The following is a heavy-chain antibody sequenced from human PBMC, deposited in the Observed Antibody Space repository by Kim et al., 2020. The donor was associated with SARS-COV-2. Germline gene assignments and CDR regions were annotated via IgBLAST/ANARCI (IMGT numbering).Heavy chain of an antibody. CDR3: AKGVINSGFDY. CDR1: GFTFSTSP. J-gene: IGHJ4*02. CDR2: ISWDGTRT. V-gene: IGHV3-23*01. D-gene: IGHD1-26*01. Sequence: GGSLRLSCAASGFTFSTSPMGWVRQAPGKGLGWVSRISWDGTRTYYADSVKGRVTMSSDKSRNTLYLHMNNLRVEDTAVYYCAKGVINSGFDYWGQGTQVTVSS.